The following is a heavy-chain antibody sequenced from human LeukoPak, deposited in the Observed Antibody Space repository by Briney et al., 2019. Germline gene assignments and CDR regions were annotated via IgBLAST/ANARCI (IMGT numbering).Heavy chain of an antibody. CDR2: IYIGGTT. D-gene: IGHD2-2*01. J-gene: IGHJ4*02. CDR1: GYSISSGYH. CDR3: ARSGDKGYCSTTRCYGFDY. V-gene: IGHV4-38-2*02. Sequence: SETLSLTCTVSGYSISSGYHWGWIRQPPGKGLEWIGSIYIGGTTFHNPSLKSRVTISLDTSKNQFSLGLSSVTAADTAVYHCARSGDKGYCSTTRCYGFDYWGQGILVTVSS.